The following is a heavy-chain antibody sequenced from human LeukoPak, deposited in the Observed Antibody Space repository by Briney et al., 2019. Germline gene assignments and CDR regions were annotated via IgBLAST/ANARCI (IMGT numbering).Heavy chain of an antibody. CDR1: GCFISSYY. V-gene: IGHV4-59*01. J-gene: IGHJ6*03. CDR2: MYYSGST. D-gene: IGHD3-10*01. Sequence: SETLSLTCTFSGCFISSYYWCWSRQPPATRQEGGGDMYYSGSTNYNPPLKSQVTISVDTSKDQFSLKLSSVTAADTAVYYCARGGSYYYYYMDVWGKGTTVTVSS. CDR3: ARGGSYYYYYMDV.